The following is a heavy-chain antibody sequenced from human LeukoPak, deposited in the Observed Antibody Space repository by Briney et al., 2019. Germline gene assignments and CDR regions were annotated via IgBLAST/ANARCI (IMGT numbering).Heavy chain of an antibody. CDR3: ARGGRIAAALYYYHMDV. CDR2: INHSGST. V-gene: IGHV4-34*01. Sequence: PSETLSLTCAVYGGSFSGYYWSWIRQPPGKGLEWIGEINHSGSTNYNPSLKSRVTISVDTSKNQFSLKLSSVTAADTAVYYCARGGRIAAALYYYHMDVWGKGTTVTVSS. D-gene: IGHD6-13*01. J-gene: IGHJ6*03. CDR1: GGSFSGYY.